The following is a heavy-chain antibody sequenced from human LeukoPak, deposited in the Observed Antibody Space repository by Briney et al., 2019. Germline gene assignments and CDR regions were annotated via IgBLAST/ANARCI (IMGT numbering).Heavy chain of an antibody. CDR1: SYTFTSYG. V-gene: IGHV1-18*01. Sequence: ASVKVSCKASSYTFTSYGISWVRQAPGQGLEWMGWISAYNGNTNYAQKLQGRVTMTTDTSTSTAYMELRSLRSDDTAVYYCAREERYYDILTGYYYYFDYWGQGTLVTVSS. CDR2: ISAYNGNT. D-gene: IGHD3-9*01. J-gene: IGHJ4*02. CDR3: AREERYYDILTGYYYYFDY.